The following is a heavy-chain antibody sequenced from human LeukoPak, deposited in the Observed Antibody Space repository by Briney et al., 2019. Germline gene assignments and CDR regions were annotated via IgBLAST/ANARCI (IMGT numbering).Heavy chain of an antibody. J-gene: IGHJ3*02. CDR2: IKQDGSEK. CDR1: GFTFSSYW. D-gene: IGHD3-22*01. CDR3: ARELYDSSGNDAFDI. Sequence: QAGGSLRLSCAASGFTFSSYWMSWVRQAPGKGLEWVANIKQDGSEKYYVDSVKGRFTIPRDNAKNSLYLQMNSLRAEDTAVYYCARELYDSSGNDAFDIWGQGTMVTVSS. V-gene: IGHV3-7*04.